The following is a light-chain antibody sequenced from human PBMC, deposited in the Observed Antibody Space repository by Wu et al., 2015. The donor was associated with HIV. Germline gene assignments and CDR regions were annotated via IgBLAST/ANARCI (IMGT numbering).Light chain of an antibody. Sequence: DIQMTQSPSSLSASVGDRATITCQASQDIRNYLNWYQQKPGKAPKLLIYDASNLETGVPSRFSGSGSGTDFTFTISRLQPEDIATYYCQQYENLPVTFGGGYQGGDET. CDR3: QQYENLPVT. CDR1: QDIRNY. CDR2: DAS. V-gene: IGKV1-33*01. J-gene: IGKJ4*01.